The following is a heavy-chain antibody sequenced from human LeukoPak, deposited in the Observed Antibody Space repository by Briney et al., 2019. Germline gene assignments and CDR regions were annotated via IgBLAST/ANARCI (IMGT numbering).Heavy chain of an antibody. CDR3: ARPRGGYYDSSGLDAFDT. D-gene: IGHD3-22*01. CDR1: GFTVSSNY. J-gene: IGHJ3*02. Sequence: GGSLRLSCAASGFTVSSNYMSWVRQAPGKGLEWVSAIYSGGSTYYADSVKGRFTISRDNSKNTLYLQMNSLRAEDTAVYYCARPRGGYYDSSGLDAFDTWGQGTMVTVSS. V-gene: IGHV3-66*02. CDR2: IYSGGST.